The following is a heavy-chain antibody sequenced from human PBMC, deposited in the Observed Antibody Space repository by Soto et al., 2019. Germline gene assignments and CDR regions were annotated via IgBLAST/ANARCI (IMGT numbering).Heavy chain of an antibody. CDR3: AKEPYSDFWSAYYYFDY. CDR2: ISGSGGSA. Sequence: EVPLLESGGGLVQPGGSLRLSCAASGFTFGSHAMIWVRQAPGKGLEWVSAISGSGGSAYYADSVKGRFTISRDNSINTLYLQMNSLRAEDTALYYCAKEPYSDFWSAYYYFDYWGQGTLVTVSS. CDR1: GFTFGSHA. J-gene: IGHJ4*02. D-gene: IGHD3-3*01. V-gene: IGHV3-23*01.